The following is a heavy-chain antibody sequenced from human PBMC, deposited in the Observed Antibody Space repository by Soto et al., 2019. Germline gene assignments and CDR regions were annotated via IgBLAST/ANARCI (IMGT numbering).Heavy chain of an antibody. D-gene: IGHD3-10*01. CDR3: EKGEVRGIIPSYFDY. J-gene: IGHJ4*02. V-gene: IGHV3-30*18. CDR2: ISNDGSNE. Sequence: HPGGSLRLSCAGSGFTFRWFGMNWVRQAPGKGLEWVARISNDGSNEYYVDSVKGRFTISRDNSKNTLYLQMDSLRAEDTAVYYCEKGEVRGIIPSYFDYWGLGTLVPVYS. CDR1: GFTFRWFG.